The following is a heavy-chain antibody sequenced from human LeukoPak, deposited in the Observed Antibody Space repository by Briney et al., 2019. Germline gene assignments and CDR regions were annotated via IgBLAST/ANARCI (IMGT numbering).Heavy chain of an antibody. V-gene: IGHV3-7*01. CDR2: IKQDGSEK. J-gene: IGHJ6*02. CDR1: GFTFSSHW. Sequence: GGSLRLSCEASGFTFSSHWMSWVRQAPGKGLEWVAIIKQDGSEKDYVDSVTGRFTISRDNAKNSLYLQMNSLRDEDTAVYYCARDTSAWRYGMDVWGQGTTVIVSS. D-gene: IGHD6-19*01. CDR3: ARDTSAWRYGMDV.